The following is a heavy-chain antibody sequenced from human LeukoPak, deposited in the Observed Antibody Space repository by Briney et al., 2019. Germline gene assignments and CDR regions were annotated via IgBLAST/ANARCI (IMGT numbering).Heavy chain of an antibody. D-gene: IGHD3-9*01. CDR2: IYYSGST. CDR3: ARQARYYDILTGYYAGYMDV. V-gene: IGHV4-59*05. Sequence: SETLSLTCTVSGGSISNNYWSWIRQRPGKGLEWIGSIYYSGSTYYNPSLKSRVTISVDTSKNQFSLKLSSVTAADTAVYYCARQARYYDILTGYYAGYMDVWGKGTTVTISS. J-gene: IGHJ6*03. CDR1: GGSISNNY.